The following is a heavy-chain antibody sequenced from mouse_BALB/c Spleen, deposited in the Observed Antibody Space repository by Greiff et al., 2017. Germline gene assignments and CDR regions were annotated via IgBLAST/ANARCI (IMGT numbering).Heavy chain of an antibody. Sequence: QVQLQQSGPGLVAPSQSLSITCTVSGFSLTSYGVHWVRQPPGKGLEWLGVIWAGGSTNYNSALMSRLSISKDNSKSQVFLKMNSLQTDDTAMYYCARGSTMITTWFAYWGQGTLVTVSA. CDR1: GFSLTSYG. D-gene: IGHD2-4*01. CDR2: IWAGGST. V-gene: IGHV2-9*02. J-gene: IGHJ3*01. CDR3: ARGSTMITTWFAY.